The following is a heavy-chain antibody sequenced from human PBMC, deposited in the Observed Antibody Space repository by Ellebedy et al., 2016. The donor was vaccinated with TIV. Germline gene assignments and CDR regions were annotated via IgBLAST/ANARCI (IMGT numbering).Heavy chain of an antibody. CDR2: ISWDGGTT. Sequence: GGSLRLXXAASGFTFDDYAMHWVRQAPGKGLEWVSLISWDGGTTYYADSVKGRFTISRDNGKNSLSLQINSLRPEDTAFYYCAKASTSGWYWIDSWGQGTLVTVSS. V-gene: IGHV3-43D*03. J-gene: IGHJ5*01. D-gene: IGHD6-19*01. CDR1: GFTFDDYA. CDR3: AKASTSGWYWIDS.